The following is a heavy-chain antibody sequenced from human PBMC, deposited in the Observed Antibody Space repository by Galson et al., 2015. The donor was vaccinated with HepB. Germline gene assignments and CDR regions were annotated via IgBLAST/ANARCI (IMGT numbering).Heavy chain of an antibody. Sequence: SVKVSCKASGYTFTSYAMNWVRQAPGQGLEWMGWININTGNPTYAQGFTGRFVFSLDTSVSTAYLQISSLKAEDTAVYYCARGSRCSSTSCSPDYWGQGTLVTVSS. D-gene: IGHD2-2*01. CDR3: ARGSRCSSTSCSPDY. CDR1: GYTFTSYA. CDR2: ININTGNP. V-gene: IGHV7-4-1*02. J-gene: IGHJ4*02.